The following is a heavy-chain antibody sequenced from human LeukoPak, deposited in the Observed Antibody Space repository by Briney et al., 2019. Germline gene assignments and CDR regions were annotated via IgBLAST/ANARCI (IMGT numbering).Heavy chain of an antibody. Sequence: GGSLRLSCAGSGFTFSSYSMNWVRQAPGKGLEWVSSISSSSSYIYYADSVKGRFTISRDNAKNSLYLQMNSLRAEDTAVYYCARDRVRGVIITTLAEFDYWGQGTLVTVSS. CDR1: GFTFSSYS. J-gene: IGHJ4*02. V-gene: IGHV3-21*01. D-gene: IGHD3-10*01. CDR3: ARDRVRGVIITTLAEFDY. CDR2: ISSSSSYI.